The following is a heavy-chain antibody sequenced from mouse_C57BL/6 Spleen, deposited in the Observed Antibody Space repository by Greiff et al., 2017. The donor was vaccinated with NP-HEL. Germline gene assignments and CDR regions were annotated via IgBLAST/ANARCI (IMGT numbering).Heavy chain of an antibody. V-gene: IGHV1-15*01. Sequence: VQLQQSGAELVRPGASVTLSCKASGYTFTDYEIHWVKQTPVHGLEWIGAIDPETGGTAYNQKFKGKAILTADKSSSTAYMELRSLTSEDSAVYYCTRSHYYGSSYYFDYWGQGTTLTVSS. CDR1: GYTFTDYE. J-gene: IGHJ2*01. CDR3: TRSHYYGSSYYFDY. D-gene: IGHD1-1*01. CDR2: IDPETGGT.